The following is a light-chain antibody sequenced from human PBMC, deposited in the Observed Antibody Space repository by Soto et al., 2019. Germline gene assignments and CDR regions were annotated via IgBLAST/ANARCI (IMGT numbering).Light chain of an antibody. J-gene: IGLJ2*01. CDR2: GNN. V-gene: IGLV1-40*01. CDR1: SSNIGAGYD. CDR3: QSYDSSLGGYVV. Sequence: QSVLTQPPSVSGAPGQRVTISCTGSSSNIGAGYDVHWYQQLPGTAPKLLIYGNNNRPSGVPDRFSGSKSDTSASLAITGLQAEDEAAYYCQSYDSSLGGYVVFGGGTTVTVL.